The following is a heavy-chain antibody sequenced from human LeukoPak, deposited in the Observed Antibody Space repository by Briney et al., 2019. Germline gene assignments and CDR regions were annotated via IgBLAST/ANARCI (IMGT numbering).Heavy chain of an antibody. J-gene: IGHJ4*02. D-gene: IGHD6-6*01. Sequence: VASVKVSCKASGYTFTSYGISWVRQAPGQGLEWMGWISAYNGNTNYAQKLQGRVTMTTDTSTSTAYMELRSLRSDDTAVYYCARAMSIAARLQTIFDYWGQGTLVTVSS. CDR1: GYTFTSYG. CDR2: ISAYNGNT. V-gene: IGHV1-18*01. CDR3: ARAMSIAARLQTIFDY.